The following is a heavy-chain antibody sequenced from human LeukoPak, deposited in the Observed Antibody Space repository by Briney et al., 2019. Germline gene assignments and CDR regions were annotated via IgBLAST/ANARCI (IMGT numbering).Heavy chain of an antibody. Sequence: VGSLRLSCAASVLSFSTHLMHCVPQSPGQERVYFEKKNSEGSATAYADSVKGRLTISRDNAKNTLYLEMSSLRAEDTAVYYCGSLTVVARDHWGQETLVTVPS. CDR3: GSLTVVARDH. J-gene: IGHJ4*02. V-gene: IGHV3-74*01. CDR1: VLSFSTHL. D-gene: IGHD3-22*01. CDR2: KNSEGSAT.